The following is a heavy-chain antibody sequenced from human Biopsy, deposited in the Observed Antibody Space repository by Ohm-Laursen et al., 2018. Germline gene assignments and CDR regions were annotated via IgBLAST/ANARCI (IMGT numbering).Heavy chain of an antibody. CDR2: INPHSGTT. CDR1: GYTFTGQY. V-gene: IGHV1-2*02. D-gene: IGHD2-15*01. CDR3: AKGQDLRGGAEYFQH. Sequence: SVKVSCKASGYTFTGQYLHWVRQVPGQGLEWMGWINPHSGTTKFAQDFQGRVTMTRDTSITTAYMELRRLRSDGTAVYYCAKGQDLRGGAEYFQHWGQGALVTVSS. J-gene: IGHJ1*01.